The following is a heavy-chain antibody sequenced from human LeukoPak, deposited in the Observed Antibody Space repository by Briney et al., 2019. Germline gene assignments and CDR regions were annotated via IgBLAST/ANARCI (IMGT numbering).Heavy chain of an antibody. J-gene: IGHJ1*01. CDR1: GDSVSRSDSY. CDR2: VYYSGRT. CDR3: ARRRYYDGSGYLE. Sequence: SETLSLTCSVSGDSVSRSDSYWDWIRQPPGKGLEWIGTVYYSGRTYYSPSLKSRVTMSVDTSNNQFSLNLRSVTAADTAVYYCARRRYYDGSGYLEWGQGTLLSVSS. V-gene: IGHV4-39*01. D-gene: IGHD3-22*01.